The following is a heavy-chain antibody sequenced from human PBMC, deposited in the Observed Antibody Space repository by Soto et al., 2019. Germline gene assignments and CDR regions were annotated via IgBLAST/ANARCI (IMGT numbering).Heavy chain of an antibody. CDR2: IRNKANSYTT. V-gene: IGHV3-72*01. Sequence: EVQLVESGGGLVQPGGSLRLSCAVSGFTFSDHYMDWVRQAPGKGLEWVGHIRNKANSYTTEYAASVRGRFTISRDDSKNSLYLHMNRLITEDTDVYYCATGSGADYPFDIWGQGTMVTVSS. CDR1: GFTFSDHY. D-gene: IGHD3-3*01. CDR3: ATGSGADYPFDI. J-gene: IGHJ3*02.